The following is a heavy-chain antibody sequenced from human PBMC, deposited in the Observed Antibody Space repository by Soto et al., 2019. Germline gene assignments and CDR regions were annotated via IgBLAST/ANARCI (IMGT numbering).Heavy chain of an antibody. J-gene: IGHJ4*02. D-gene: IGHD2-2*01. V-gene: IGHV3-23*01. Sequence: EVQLLESGGGLVQPGGSLRLSCAASGFTFSSYTMSWVRRAPGKGLEWVSAISGGGGSTYYADSVKGRFTISRDNSKNTLYLQLNSLGADDTAVYYCTRGSYCGGISCYGFGYWGQGTLLTVSS. CDR2: ISGGGGST. CDR3: TRGSYCGGISCYGFGY. CDR1: GFTFSSYT.